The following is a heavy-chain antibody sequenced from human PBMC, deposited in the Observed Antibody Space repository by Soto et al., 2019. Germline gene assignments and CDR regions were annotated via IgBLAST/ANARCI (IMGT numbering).Heavy chain of an antibody. V-gene: IGHV4-59*08. Sequence: SETLSLTCTVSGGSISNYYWSWIRQPPGKGLEWIGYIYYNGSTNYNPSLKSRVTISVDTSKNHFSLKVSSVTAADTAMYYCARSSRANWFGESWGQGTLVTVSS. CDR2: IYYNGST. CDR1: GGSISNYY. J-gene: IGHJ5*02. D-gene: IGHD3-10*01. CDR3: ARSSRANWFGES.